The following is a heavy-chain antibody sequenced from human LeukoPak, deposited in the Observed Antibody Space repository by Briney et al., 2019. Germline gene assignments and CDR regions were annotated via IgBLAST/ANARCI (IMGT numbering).Heavy chain of an antibody. J-gene: IGHJ4*02. CDR2: IYYSGST. CDR1: GYSISSGYY. V-gene: IGHV4-38-2*02. Sequence: PSETLSLTCSVSGYSISSGYYWGWIRQPPGKGLEWIGSIYYSGSTYYNPSLKSRVTISVDTSKNQFSLKLSSVTAADTAVYYCARRRYSTSWYPFDYWGQGTLVTVSS. CDR3: ARRRYSTSWYPFDY. D-gene: IGHD6-13*01.